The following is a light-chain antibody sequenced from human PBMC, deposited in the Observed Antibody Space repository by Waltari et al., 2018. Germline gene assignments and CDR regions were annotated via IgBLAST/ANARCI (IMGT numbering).Light chain of an antibody. J-gene: IGLJ3*02. CDR2: DVT. CDR3: CSTAATWV. CDR1: GSDVGDYNY. V-gene: IGLV2-11*01. Sequence: QSALTQPRSVSWSPGQSVTISCTGSGSDVGDYNYVSWYQQHPGNAPKVAIHDVTKRPSGVPDRFSGSRAGNSASLTTSGLPAEDEADYYRCSTAATWVFGGGTKLTVL.